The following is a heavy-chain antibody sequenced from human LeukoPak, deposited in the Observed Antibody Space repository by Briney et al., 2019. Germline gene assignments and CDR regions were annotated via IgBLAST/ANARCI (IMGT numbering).Heavy chain of an antibody. D-gene: IGHD2-2*01. CDR2: INHSGST. Sequence: PSETLSLTCAVYGGSFSGYYWSWIRQTPGKGLEWIGEINHSGSTSYNPSLKSRVTISVDTSKNQFSLKLSSVTAADTAVYYCARAHGVYCSSTSCYSGAFDIWGQGTMVTVSS. J-gene: IGHJ3*02. CDR3: ARAHGVYCSSTSCYSGAFDI. CDR1: GGSFSGYY. V-gene: IGHV4-34*01.